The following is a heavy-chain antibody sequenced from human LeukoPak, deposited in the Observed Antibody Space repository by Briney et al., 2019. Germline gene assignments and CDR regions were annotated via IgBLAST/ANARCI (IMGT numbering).Heavy chain of an antibody. J-gene: IGHJ4*02. CDR1: GYTFTSYG. CDR3: ARDIGAAAGTDIDY. V-gene: IGHV1-18*01. CDR2: ISAYNGNT. D-gene: IGHD6-13*01. Sequence: GASVKVSCKASGYTFTSYGIGWVRQAPGQGLEWMGWISAYNGNTNYAQKLQGRVTMTTDTSTSTAYMELRSLGSDDTAVYYCARDIGAAAGTDIDYWGQGTLVTVSS.